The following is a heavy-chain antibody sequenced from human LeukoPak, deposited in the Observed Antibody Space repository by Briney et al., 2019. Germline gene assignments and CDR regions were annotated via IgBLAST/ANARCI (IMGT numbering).Heavy chain of an antibody. CDR1: GFTFSSYG. J-gene: IGHJ4*02. Sequence: GRSLRLSCAASGFTFSSYGMHWVRQAPGKGLEWVAVIWYDGSNKYYADSVKGRFTISRDNSKNTLYLQMNSLRAEDTAVYYCARPYYYDSSGLDYWGQGTLVTVSS. CDR2: IWYDGSNK. V-gene: IGHV3-33*01. CDR3: ARPYYYDSSGLDY. D-gene: IGHD3-22*01.